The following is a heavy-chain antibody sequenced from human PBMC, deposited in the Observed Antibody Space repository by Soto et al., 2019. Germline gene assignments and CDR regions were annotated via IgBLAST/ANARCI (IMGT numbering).Heavy chain of an antibody. CDR1: GYTFTSYG. J-gene: IGHJ5*02. D-gene: IGHD2-2*02. CDR2: ISAYNGNT. CDR3: ARRGCSSTSCYTPWFDP. V-gene: IGHV1-18*04. Sequence: AASVKVSCKASGYTFTSYGISWVRQAPGQGLEWMGWISAYNGNTNYAQKLQGRVTMTTDTSTSTAYMELRSLRSDDTAVYYCARRGCSSTSCYTPWFDPWGQGTLVTVSS.